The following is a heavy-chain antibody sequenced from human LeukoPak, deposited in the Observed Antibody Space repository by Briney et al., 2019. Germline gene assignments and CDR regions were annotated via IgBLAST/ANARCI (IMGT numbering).Heavy chain of an antibody. V-gene: IGHV3-21*01. CDR1: EFTFSDYS. Sequence: PGGSLRLSCAASEFTFSDYSMKWVRQAPGKGLEWVSSISSASSYKYYGDSVKGRFTISRDNAKNSLYLQMNSLRVEDTAVYYCARGPTLIGVAGTWPLDSWGQGTLVIVSS. CDR3: ARGPTLIGVAGTWPLDS. D-gene: IGHD6-19*01. CDR2: ISSASSYK. J-gene: IGHJ4*02.